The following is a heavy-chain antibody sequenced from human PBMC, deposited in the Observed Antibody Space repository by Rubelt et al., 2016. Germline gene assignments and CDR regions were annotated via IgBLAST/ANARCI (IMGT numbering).Heavy chain of an antibody. D-gene: IGHD3-22*01. V-gene: IGHV4-59*08. J-gene: IGHJ4*02. CDR3: ARHLRSGSGYYSPFVY. CDR2: ILYTGTT. Sequence: QVQLQESGPGLVKPSETLSLTCTVSGGSIIPYCWSWIRQPPGKGLEWIGYILYTGTTDYNPSLKDRVTISVDTSKNQFSLKLSSVHAADTAVYYCARHLRSGSGYYSPFVYWGQGTLVAVSA. CDR1: GGSIIPYC.